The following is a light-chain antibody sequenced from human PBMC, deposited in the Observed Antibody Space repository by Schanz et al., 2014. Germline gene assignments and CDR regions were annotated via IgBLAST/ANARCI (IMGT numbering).Light chain of an antibody. Sequence: EIVMTQSPATLSVSPGQRVTLSCRASQTVSSTSLAWYQQKPGQAPRLLIYGASNRATGIPDRFSGSGSGTDFTLTISRLEPEDFAVYYCQQYGDSPYTFGQGTKLEIK. CDR3: QQYGDSPYT. CDR2: GAS. CDR1: QTVSSTS. J-gene: IGKJ2*01. V-gene: IGKV3-20*01.